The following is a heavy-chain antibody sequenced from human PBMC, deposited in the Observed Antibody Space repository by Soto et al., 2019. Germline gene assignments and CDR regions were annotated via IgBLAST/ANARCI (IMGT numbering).Heavy chain of an antibody. J-gene: IGHJ4*02. D-gene: IGHD2-21*02. Sequence: PGGSLRLSCAASGFMFSHYAMSWVRQAPGKGLQWVSAISGSGDSTSYADSVKGRFTISRDNSKNTLYLQMNSLRGEDTAVYFCAKENIVVVTSGDFDYWGQGTLVTAPQ. V-gene: IGHV3-23*01. CDR3: AKENIVVVTSGDFDY. CDR2: ISGSGDST. CDR1: GFMFSHYA.